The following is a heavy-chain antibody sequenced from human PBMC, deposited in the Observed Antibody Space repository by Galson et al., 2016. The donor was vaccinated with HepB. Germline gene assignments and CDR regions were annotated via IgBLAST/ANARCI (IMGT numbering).Heavy chain of an antibody. Sequence: PALVKPTQTLTLTCTFSGFSLSTSGMCVSWIRQPPGKALEWLARIDWDDDKYYSISLKTRLTISKDTSKNQVVLTMTNMDPVDTATYYCARMVGPQSRDFYDSSGYYFFDYWGQGTLVTVSS. J-gene: IGHJ4*02. D-gene: IGHD3-22*01. CDR3: ARMVGPQSRDFYDSSGYYFFDY. CDR2: IDWDDDK. V-gene: IGHV2-70*11. CDR1: GFSLSTSGMC.